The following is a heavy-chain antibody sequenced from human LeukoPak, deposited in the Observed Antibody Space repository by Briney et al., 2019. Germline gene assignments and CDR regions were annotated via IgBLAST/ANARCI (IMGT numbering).Heavy chain of an antibody. V-gene: IGHV3-64D*06. CDR3: VKDRDRNLARVNFDY. J-gene: IGHJ4*02. CDR1: GFTFSSYA. D-gene: IGHD5-24*01. Sequence: GGSLRRSCSASGFTFSSYALHWVRQAPGKGLEYVSGVNSNGVSTNYADSVKGRITISRDNSNNTLHLQMSSLRGEDTAVYYCVKDRDRNLARVNFDYWGQGTLVTVSS. CDR2: VNSNGVST.